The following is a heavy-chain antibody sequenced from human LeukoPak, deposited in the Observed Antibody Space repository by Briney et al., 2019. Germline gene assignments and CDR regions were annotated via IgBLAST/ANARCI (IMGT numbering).Heavy chain of an antibody. CDR2: IIPIFGTA. CDR3: ARVMGDDYVLDY. Sequence: SVKVSCKASGGTFSSYAISWVRQAPGQGLEWMGGIIPIFGTADYAQKFQGRVTITTDESTSTAYMELSSLRSEDTAVYYCARVMGDDYVLDYWGQGTLVTVSS. D-gene: IGHD3-16*01. CDR1: GGTFSSYA. V-gene: IGHV1-69*05. J-gene: IGHJ4*02.